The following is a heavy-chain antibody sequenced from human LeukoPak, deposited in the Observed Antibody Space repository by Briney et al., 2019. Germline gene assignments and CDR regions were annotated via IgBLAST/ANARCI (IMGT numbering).Heavy chain of an antibody. CDR3: AREAPRFDYGMDV. J-gene: IGHJ6*02. V-gene: IGHV3-74*01. CDR1: GFTFSSYW. CDR2: INSDGSST. Sequence: PGGSLRLSCAASGFTFSSYWMHWVRQAQGKGLVWVSRINSDGSSTSYADSVKGRFTISRDNAKNALYLQMNSLRAEDTAVYYCAREAPRFDYGMDVWGQGTTVTVSS. D-gene: IGHD3-3*01.